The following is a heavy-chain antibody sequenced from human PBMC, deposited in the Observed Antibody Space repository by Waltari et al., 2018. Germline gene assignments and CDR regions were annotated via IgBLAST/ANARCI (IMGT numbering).Heavy chain of an antibody. CDR2: INPSGGST. J-gene: IGHJ6*03. D-gene: IGHD3-10*01. V-gene: IGHV1-46*01. Sequence: RQAPGQGLEWMGIINPSGGSTSYAQKFQGRVTMTRDTSTSTVYMELSSLRSEDTAVYYCASGDLESRVYYMDVWGKGTTVTVSS. CDR3: ASGDLESRVYYMDV.